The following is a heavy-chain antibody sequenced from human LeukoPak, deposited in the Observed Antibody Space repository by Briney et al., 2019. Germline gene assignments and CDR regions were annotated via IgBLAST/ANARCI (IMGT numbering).Heavy chain of an antibody. J-gene: IGHJ4*02. Sequence: GGSLRLSCAASGFTFSSYSMNWVRQAPGKGLEWVSSISSSSSYIYYADSVKGRFTISRDNAKNSLYLQMSSLRAEDTAVYYCAREQWLVHYFDYWGQGTLVTVSS. CDR2: ISSSSSYI. D-gene: IGHD6-19*01. V-gene: IGHV3-21*01. CDR3: AREQWLVHYFDY. CDR1: GFTFSSYS.